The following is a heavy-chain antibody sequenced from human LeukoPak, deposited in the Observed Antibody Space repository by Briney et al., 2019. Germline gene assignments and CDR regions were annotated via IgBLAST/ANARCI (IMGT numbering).Heavy chain of an antibody. CDR3: ARVKMGATINDYYYYYMDV. V-gene: IGHV3-64*02. CDR2: IISNGGST. Sequence: WGTLSCSGAASGFTFSSYTLKWVRQGPGKGLEHVSAIISNGGSTHYTASVKGRFSISRDNSKSTVDLQMGSLRPEDMAVYYCARVKMGATINDYYYYYMDVWGRGTTVTVSS. D-gene: IGHD1-26*01. J-gene: IGHJ6*03. CDR1: GFTFSSYT.